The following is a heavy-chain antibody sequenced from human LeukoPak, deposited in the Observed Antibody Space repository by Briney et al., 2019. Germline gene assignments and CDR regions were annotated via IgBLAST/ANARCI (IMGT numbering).Heavy chain of an antibody. J-gene: IGHJ4*02. V-gene: IGHV3-30*03. CDR1: GFTFSSYG. Sequence: GGSLRLSCTASGFTFSSYGMHWVRQAPGKGLEWVAVISYDGSNKYYADSVKGRFTISRDNSKNTLYLQMNSLRAEDTAVYYCARDRDIVVVVAATYFDYWGQGTLVTVSS. D-gene: IGHD2-15*01. CDR3: ARDRDIVVVVAATYFDY. CDR2: ISYDGSNK.